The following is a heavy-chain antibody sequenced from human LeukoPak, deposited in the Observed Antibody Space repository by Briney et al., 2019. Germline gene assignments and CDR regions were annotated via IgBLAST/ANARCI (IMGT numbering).Heavy chain of an antibody. Sequence: GGSLRLSCAASGFTFSSYAMHWVRQAPGKGLEWVAVISYDGSNKYYADSVKGRFTISRDNSKNTLYLQMNSLRAEDTAVYYCARDRGYYYDSSGYFNAFDIWGQGTMVTVSS. V-gene: IGHV3-30-3*01. CDR2: ISYDGSNK. J-gene: IGHJ3*02. CDR3: ARDRGYYYDSSGYFNAFDI. D-gene: IGHD3-22*01. CDR1: GFTFSSYA.